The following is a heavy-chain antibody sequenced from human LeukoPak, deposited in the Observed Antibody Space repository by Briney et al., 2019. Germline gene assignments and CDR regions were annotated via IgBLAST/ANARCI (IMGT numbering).Heavy chain of an antibody. D-gene: IGHD2-15*01. CDR3: AKGRARRLLLLPFDY. CDR1: GFTFSSYG. Sequence: GRSLRLSCAASGFTFSSYGMHWVRQAPGKGLEWVAVISYDGSNEYYADSVKGRFTISRDNSKNTLYLQMNSLRAEDTAVYYCAKGRARRLLLLPFDYWGQGTLVTVSS. J-gene: IGHJ4*02. V-gene: IGHV3-30*18. CDR2: ISYDGSNE.